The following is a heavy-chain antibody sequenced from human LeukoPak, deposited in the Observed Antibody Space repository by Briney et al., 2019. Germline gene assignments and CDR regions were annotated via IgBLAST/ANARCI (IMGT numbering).Heavy chain of an antibody. J-gene: IGHJ4*02. CDR3: TTPYNYDSSGYPGD. CDR2: IKSKTDGGTT. Sequence: GGSLRQSCAASGFTFSNAWMSWVRQAPGKGLEWVGRIKSKTDGGTTDYAAPVKGRFTISRDDSKNTLYLQMNSLKTEDTAVYYCTTPYNYDSSGYPGDWGQGTLVTVSS. D-gene: IGHD3-22*01. CDR1: GFTFSNAW. V-gene: IGHV3-15*01.